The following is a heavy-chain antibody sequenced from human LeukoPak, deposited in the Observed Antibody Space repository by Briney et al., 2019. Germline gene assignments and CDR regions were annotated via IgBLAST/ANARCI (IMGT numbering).Heavy chain of an antibody. CDR2: IIPIFGTA. CDR1: GGTFSSYA. V-gene: IGHV1-69*13. CDR3: ALRAYYDFWSGYQSHY. D-gene: IGHD3-3*01. Sequence: ASVKVSCKASGGTFSSYAISWVRQAPGQGLEWMGGIIPIFGTANYAQKFQGRVTITADESTSTAYMELSSLRSGDTAVYYCALRAYYDFWSGYQSHYWGQGTLVTVSS. J-gene: IGHJ4*02.